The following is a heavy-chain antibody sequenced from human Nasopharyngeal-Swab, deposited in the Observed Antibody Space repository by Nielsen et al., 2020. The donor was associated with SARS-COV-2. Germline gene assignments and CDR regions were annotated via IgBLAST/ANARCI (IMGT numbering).Heavy chain of an antibody. V-gene: IGHV1-3*01. Sequence: ASVKVSCKASGYTFTSYSMHWVRQAPGQRLEGMGWINAGHGNTKSSQKFQDRVTITRDTSESTAYMELRRLRSEDTAVYYCVREVYDLWSGYQANCFDPWGQGTLVTVSS. CDR1: GYTFTSYS. J-gene: IGHJ5*02. CDR3: VREVYDLWSGYQANCFDP. D-gene: IGHD3-3*01. CDR2: INAGHGNT.